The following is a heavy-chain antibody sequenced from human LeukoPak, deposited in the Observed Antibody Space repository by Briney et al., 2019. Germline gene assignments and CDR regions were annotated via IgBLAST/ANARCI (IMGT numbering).Heavy chain of an antibody. CDR2: IYHSGST. D-gene: IGHD4-17*01. CDR3: ARLWTVTTPRLDY. CDR1: GYSITSGYN. V-gene: IGHV4-38-2*02. J-gene: IGHJ4*02. Sequence: PSETLSLTCTVSGYSITSGYNWGWIRQPPGKGLEWIGSIYHSGSTQYNPSLKSRVTISVDTSKNHFSLKLSSVTAADTAVYYCARLWTVTTPRLDYWGQGTLVTVSS.